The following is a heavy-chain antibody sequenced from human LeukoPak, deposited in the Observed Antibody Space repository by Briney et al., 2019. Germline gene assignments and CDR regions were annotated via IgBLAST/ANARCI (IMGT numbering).Heavy chain of an antibody. V-gene: IGHV3-23*01. CDR1: GFTFSNYA. D-gene: IGHD2/OR15-2a*01. CDR3: AKVSRDLDY. J-gene: IGHJ4*02. Sequence: PGGSLRLSCAASGFTFSNYAMSWVRQAPGKGLEWVSAVSGSGDSTYYAGSVKGRFTISRDNSKNTVYLQMSSLRAEDTAVYYCAKVSRDLDYWGQGTLVTVSS. CDR2: VSGSGDST.